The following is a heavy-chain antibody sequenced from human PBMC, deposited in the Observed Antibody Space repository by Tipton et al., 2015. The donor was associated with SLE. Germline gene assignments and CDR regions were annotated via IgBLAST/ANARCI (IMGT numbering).Heavy chain of an antibody. J-gene: IGHJ4*02. Sequence: SLRLSCAASGFTFSSYWMSWVRQAPGKGLEWVANIKQDGSEKYYVDSVKGRFTISRDNAKNSLYLQMNSLRAEDTAVYYCARTIFGVVSLFDYWGQGTLVPVSS. V-gene: IGHV3-7*01. CDR1: GFTFSSYW. CDR3: ARTIFGVVSLFDY. D-gene: IGHD3-3*01. CDR2: IKQDGSEK.